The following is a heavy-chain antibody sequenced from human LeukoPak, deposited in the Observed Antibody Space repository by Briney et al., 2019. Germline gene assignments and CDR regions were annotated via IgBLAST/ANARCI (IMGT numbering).Heavy chain of an antibody. CDR3: ARDFDYDSSGYYDFDY. V-gene: IGHV3-7*01. CDR1: GFTFSSYW. J-gene: IGHJ4*02. CDR2: IKQDGSEK. D-gene: IGHD3-22*01. Sequence: GGSLRLSCAASGFTFSSYWMSWVRQAPGKGLEWVANIKQDGSEKYYVDSVKGRFTISRDNAKNSLYLQMNSLRAEDTAVYYCARDFDYDSSGYYDFDYWGQGTLVTVSS.